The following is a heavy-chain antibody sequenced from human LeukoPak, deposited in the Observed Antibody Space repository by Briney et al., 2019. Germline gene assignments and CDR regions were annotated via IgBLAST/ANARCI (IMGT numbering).Heavy chain of an antibody. J-gene: IGHJ4*02. CDR2: IFHTGLT. CDR1: LGSCSAYC. Sequence: ERLSLTCLVYLGSCSAYCRGWVCHPPGEGLEWNGEIFHTGLTNYNPCLKRRDPISVDTSKIRFSLKLSSVTAADTVVYDCARGLKVVVVPATNYFDHWGKGTLVSVSS. V-gene: IGHV4-34*01. CDR3: ARGLKVVVVPATNYFDH. D-gene: IGHD2-15*01.